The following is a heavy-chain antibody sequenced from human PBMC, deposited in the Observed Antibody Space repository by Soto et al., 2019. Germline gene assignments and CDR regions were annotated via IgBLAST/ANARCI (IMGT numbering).Heavy chain of an antibody. Sequence: PGGSLRLSCAASGFTFSSYGMHWVRQAPGKGLEWVAVISYDGSNKYYADSVKGRFTISRDNSKNTLYLQMNSLRAEDTAVYYCAKVLGIAAAGSFDYWGQGTLVTVSS. CDR2: ISYDGSNK. V-gene: IGHV3-30*18. CDR3: AKVLGIAAAGSFDY. J-gene: IGHJ4*02. D-gene: IGHD6-13*01. CDR1: GFTFSSYG.